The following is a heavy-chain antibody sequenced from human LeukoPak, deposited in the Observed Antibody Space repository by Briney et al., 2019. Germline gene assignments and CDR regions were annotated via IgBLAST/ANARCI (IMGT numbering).Heavy chain of an antibody. J-gene: IGHJ6*03. D-gene: IGHD2-2*02. V-gene: IGHV1-69*05. Sequence: GASVKVSCKASGGTFSSYAISWVRQAPGQGLEWMGGIIPIFGTANYAQKFQGRVTMTRDTSISTAYMELSRLRSDDTAVYYCARAGVYDVVPAAINYYYYMDVWGKGTTVTVSS. CDR2: IIPIFGTA. CDR3: ARAGVYDVVPAAINYYYYMDV. CDR1: GGTFSSYA.